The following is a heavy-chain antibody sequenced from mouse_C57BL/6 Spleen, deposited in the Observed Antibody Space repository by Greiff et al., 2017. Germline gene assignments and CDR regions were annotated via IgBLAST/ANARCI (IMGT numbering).Heavy chain of an antibody. J-gene: IGHJ2*01. CDR3: ARRSEGNLDY. D-gene: IGHD2-1*01. CDR2: ISSGSSTI. Sequence: EVQLQESGGGLVKPGGSLKLSCAASGFTFSDYGMHWVRQAPEKGLEWVAYISSGSSTIYYADTVKGRFTISRDNAKNTLFLQMTSLRSEDTAMYYCARRSEGNLDYWGQGTTLTVSS. CDR1: GFTFSDYG. V-gene: IGHV5-17*01.